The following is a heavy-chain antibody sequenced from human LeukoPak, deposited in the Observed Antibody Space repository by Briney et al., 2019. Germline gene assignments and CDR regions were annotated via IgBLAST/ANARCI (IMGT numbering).Heavy chain of an antibody. CDR2: INPNSGGT. V-gene: IGHV1-2*06. CDR1: GYTFTGYY. Sequence: ASVKVSCKASGYTFTGYYMHWVRQAPGQGLEWMGRINPNSGGTNYAQKFQGRVTMTRDTSISTAYMELSRLRSDDTAVYYCARDRTITRDSGGYYGSYWGQGTLVTVSS. CDR3: ARDRTITRDSGGYYGSY. J-gene: IGHJ4*02. D-gene: IGHD3-22*01.